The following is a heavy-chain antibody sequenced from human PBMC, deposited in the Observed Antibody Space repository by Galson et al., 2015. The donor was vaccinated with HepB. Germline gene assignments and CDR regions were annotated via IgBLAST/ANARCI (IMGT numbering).Heavy chain of an antibody. J-gene: IGHJ4*02. CDR3: ARLATTNGYYFDY. D-gene: IGHD5-12*01. Sequence: SLRLSCAASGFTFSDYYMSWIRQAPGKGLEWVSYISSSSSYTNYADSVKGRFTISRDNAKNSLYLQMNSLRAEDTAVYYCARLATTNGYYFDYWGQGTLVTVSS. CDR1: GFTFSDYY. V-gene: IGHV3-11*06. CDR2: ISSSSSYT.